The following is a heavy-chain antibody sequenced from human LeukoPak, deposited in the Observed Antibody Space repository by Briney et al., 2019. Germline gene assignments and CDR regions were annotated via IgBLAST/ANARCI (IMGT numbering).Heavy chain of an antibody. CDR1: GFTFSAYA. CDR3: ARARTGSYYSPFEY. J-gene: IGHJ1*01. Sequence: GGSLRLSCTASGFTFSAYALHWVRQAPGKGLEWVAAISHDESNYYYAESVKGRFSISRDDSKNTLVLQMNSLTTEDAGVYYCARARTGSYYSPFEYWGPGTLVTVSS. CDR2: ISHDESNY. D-gene: IGHD1-26*01. V-gene: IGHV3-30*04.